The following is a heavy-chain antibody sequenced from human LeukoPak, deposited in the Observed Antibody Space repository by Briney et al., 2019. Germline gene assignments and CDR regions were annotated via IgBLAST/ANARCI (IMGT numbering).Heavy chain of an antibody. V-gene: IGHV3-30-3*01. Sequence: GGSLRLSCAASGFTSSSYAMPWVRQAPGKGLEWVAVISYDGSNKYYADSVKGRFTISRDNSKNTLYLQMNSLRAEDTAVYYCARDLDEYIGVDWGQGTLVTVSS. J-gene: IGHJ4*02. CDR2: ISYDGSNK. CDR1: GFTSSSYA. CDR3: ARDLDEYIGVD. D-gene: IGHD2/OR15-2a*01.